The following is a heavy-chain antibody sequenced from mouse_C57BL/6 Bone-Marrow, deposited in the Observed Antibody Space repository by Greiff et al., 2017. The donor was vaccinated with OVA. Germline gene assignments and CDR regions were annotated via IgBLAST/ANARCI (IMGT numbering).Heavy chain of an antibody. Sequence: QVQLQQPGAELVKPGASVKLSCKASGYTFTSYWMHWVKQRPGKGLEWIGMIHPNSGSNNYNEKFKSKATLNVDKTSSTAYMQLSSMTSEDTAVYYCARSNFPAMDYWGQGTSVTVSS. V-gene: IGHV1-64*01. J-gene: IGHJ4*01. CDR3: ARSNFPAMDY. CDR2: IHPNSGSN. CDR1: GYTFTSYW.